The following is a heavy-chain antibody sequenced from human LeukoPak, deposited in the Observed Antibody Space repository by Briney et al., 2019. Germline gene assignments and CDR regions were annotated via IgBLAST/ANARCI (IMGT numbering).Heavy chain of an antibody. J-gene: IGHJ4*02. CDR3: ARHYYGSGSYYSPFDY. Sequence: SETLSLTCTVSGGSISSYYWSWIRQPPGKGPEWIGYIYYSGSTNYNPSLKSRVTISVDTSKNQFSLKLSSVTAADTAVYYCARHYYGSGSYYSPFDYWGQGTLVTVSS. D-gene: IGHD3-10*01. CDR2: IYYSGST. CDR1: GGSISSYY. V-gene: IGHV4-59*08.